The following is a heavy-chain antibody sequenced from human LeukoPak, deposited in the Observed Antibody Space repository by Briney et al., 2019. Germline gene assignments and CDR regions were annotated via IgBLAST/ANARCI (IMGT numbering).Heavy chain of an antibody. V-gene: IGHV1-2*02. Sequence: ASVKVSCKASGYTFTAYYMHWVRQAPGQGPEWMGWINPNSGGTNYAQKFQGRVTTTRDTSISTAHMELSRLRSDDTAVYYCARGYCSNGVCYTTDYWGQGTLVTVSS. CDR2: INPNSGGT. CDR3: ARGYCSNGVCYTTDY. J-gene: IGHJ4*02. CDR1: GYTFTAYY. D-gene: IGHD2-8*01.